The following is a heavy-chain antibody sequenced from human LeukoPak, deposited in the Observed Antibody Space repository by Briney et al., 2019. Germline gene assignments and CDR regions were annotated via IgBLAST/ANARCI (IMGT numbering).Heavy chain of an antibody. V-gene: IGHV4-30-2*01. CDR2: IYHSGST. CDR1: GGSISSGGYS. CDR3: ARSRCSGSSCYSIHGYYGMDV. J-gene: IGHJ6*02. D-gene: IGHD2-15*01. Sequence: SQTLSLTCAVSGGSISSGGYSWSWIRQPPGKGLEWIGYIYHSGSTYYNPSLKSRVTISVDRSKNQFSLKLSSVTAADTAVYYCARSRCSGSSCYSIHGYYGMDVWGQGTTVTVSS.